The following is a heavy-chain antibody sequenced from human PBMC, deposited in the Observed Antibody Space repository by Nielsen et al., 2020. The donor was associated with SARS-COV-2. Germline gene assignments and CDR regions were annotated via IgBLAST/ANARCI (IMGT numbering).Heavy chain of an antibody. Sequence: SLKISCAASGFTFLDYAMYWVRQPPGKGLEWVASLTGDSGRVAYADSVKGRFTISRDNSKNTLYLQMNSLRAEDTAVYYCARGPGYSCYETLFDYWGQGTLVTVSS. J-gene: IGHJ4*02. CDR3: ARGPGYSCYETLFDY. CDR2: LTGDSGRV. CDR1: GFTFLDYA. V-gene: IGHV3-9*01. D-gene: IGHD5-12*01.